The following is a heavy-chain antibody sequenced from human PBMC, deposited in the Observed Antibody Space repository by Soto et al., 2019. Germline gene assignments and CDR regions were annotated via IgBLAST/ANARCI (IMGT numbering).Heavy chain of an antibody. Sequence: QLQLQESGPGLVKPSETLSLTCTVSGGSISSNTYSWGWIRQPPGKGLEWIGTIYYSGTTYYNPSLKSRVTISVDTSRNRFSLKLNSVTAADTAVYYCARHSPRGNAWYPDYWGQGTLVTVSS. J-gene: IGHJ4*02. V-gene: IGHV4-39*01. CDR1: GGSISSNTYS. D-gene: IGHD5-12*01. CDR3: ARHSPRGNAWYPDY. CDR2: IYYSGTT.